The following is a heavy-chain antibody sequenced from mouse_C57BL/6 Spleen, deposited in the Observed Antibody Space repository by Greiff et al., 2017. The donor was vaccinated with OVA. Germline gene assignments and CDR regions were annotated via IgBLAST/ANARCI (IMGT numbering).Heavy chain of an antibody. Sequence: QVQLQQPGAELVMPGASVKLSCKASGYTFTSYWMHWVKQRPGQGLEWIGEIDPSDSYTNYNQKFKGKSTLTVDKSSSTAYMQLSSLTSEDSAVYYCATMVKKARYAMDYWGQGTSVTVSS. D-gene: IGHD2-1*01. CDR3: ATMVKKARYAMDY. CDR2: IDPSDSYT. J-gene: IGHJ4*01. V-gene: IGHV1-69*01. CDR1: GYTFTSYW.